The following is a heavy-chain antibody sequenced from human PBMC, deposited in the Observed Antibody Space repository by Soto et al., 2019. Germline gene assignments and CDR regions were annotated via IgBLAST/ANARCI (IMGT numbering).Heavy chain of an antibody. D-gene: IGHD4-4*01. J-gene: IGHJ6*02. CDR2: IIPIFGTA. V-gene: IGHV1-69*01. Sequence: QAQLEQSGGEVKKPGSSVKVSCKASRVAFSKFIVTWVRQAPGLGLEWVGVIIPIFGTANYAQKFQGRVTITADEATRTSYMEVNNLRSEVTTVYYCAKVRYSSPMGYYYGMDVWRQGTTFTVAS. CDR1: RVAFSKFI. CDR3: AKVRYSSPMGYYYGMDV.